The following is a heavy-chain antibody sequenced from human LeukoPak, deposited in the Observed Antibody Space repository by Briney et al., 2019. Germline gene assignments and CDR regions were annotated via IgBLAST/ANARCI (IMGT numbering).Heavy chain of an antibody. Sequence: SETLSLTCTVSGYSISSGYYWGWIRQPPGKGLEWIGSIYHSGSTCYNPSLKTRVTISVDTSKNQFSLKLSSVTAADTAVYYCARGPIGNFDYWGQGTLVTVSS. J-gene: IGHJ4*02. V-gene: IGHV4-38-2*02. CDR3: ARGPIGNFDY. CDR2: IYHSGST. CDR1: GYSISSGYY.